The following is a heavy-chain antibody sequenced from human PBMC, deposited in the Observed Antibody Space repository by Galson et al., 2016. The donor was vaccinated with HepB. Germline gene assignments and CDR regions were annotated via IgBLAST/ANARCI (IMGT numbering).Heavy chain of an antibody. CDR1: GFTFSNAW. CDR3: STERQELRLGS. Sequence: SLRLSCAASGFTFSNAWMNWVRQAPGKGLEWVGRIKSRTNGGTAAYAAPVTGRFTIYSDDSKNTLYLQMNSLKTEDTAGFYCSTERQELRLGSWGQGTLVTVSS. CDR2: IKSRTNGGTA. J-gene: IGHJ4*02. V-gene: IGHV3-15*07. D-gene: IGHD1-7*01.